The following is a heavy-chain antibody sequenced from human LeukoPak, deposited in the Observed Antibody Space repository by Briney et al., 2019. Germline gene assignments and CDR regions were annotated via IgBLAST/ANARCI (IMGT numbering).Heavy chain of an antibody. V-gene: IGHV3-30*04. CDR2: ISYDGSNK. J-gene: IGHJ6*03. CDR3: ARDWATGGNYYFMDV. CDR1: AFTFSTYP. D-gene: IGHD3-16*01. Sequence: GGSLRLSCAASAFTFSTYPMHWVRQAPGKGLEWVAVISYDGSNKYYADSVKGRFTISRDNSKNTVYLQMHSLRADDRAVYYCARDWATGGNYYFMDVWGTGITVTVSS.